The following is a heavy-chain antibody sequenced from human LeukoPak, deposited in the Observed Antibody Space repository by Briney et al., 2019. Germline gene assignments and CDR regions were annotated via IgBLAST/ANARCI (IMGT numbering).Heavy chain of an antibody. CDR1: GGSFSGYY. V-gene: IGHV4-34*01. D-gene: IGHD3-16*01. CDR3: ARRGITRYFDY. Sequence: SETLSLTCAVSGGSFSGYYWSWIRQPPGKGLEWIGEINHSGSTNYNPSLKRRVTISVDTSKNQFSLKLSSVTAADTAVYYCARRGITRYFDYWGQGTLVTVSS. J-gene: IGHJ4*02. CDR2: INHSGST.